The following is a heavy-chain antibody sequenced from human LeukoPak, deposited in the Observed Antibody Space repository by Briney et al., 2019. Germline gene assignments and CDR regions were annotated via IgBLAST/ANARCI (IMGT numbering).Heavy chain of an antibody. Sequence: GASLRLSCAASGFTFSSYAMSWVRQAPGKGLEWVSAISGSGGSTYYADSVKGRFTISRDNSKNTLYLQMNSLRAEDTAVYYCAKDLHSSGWYKDKYYFDYWGQGTLVTVSS. CDR2: ISGSGGST. V-gene: IGHV3-23*01. CDR1: GFTFSSYA. J-gene: IGHJ4*02. CDR3: AKDLHSSGWYKDKYYFDY. D-gene: IGHD6-19*01.